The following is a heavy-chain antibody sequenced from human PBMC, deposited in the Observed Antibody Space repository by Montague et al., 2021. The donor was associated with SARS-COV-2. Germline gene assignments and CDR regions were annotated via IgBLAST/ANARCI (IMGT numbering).Heavy chain of an antibody. V-gene: IGHV4-31*03. J-gene: IGHJ3*02. D-gene: IGHD3-22*01. CDR2: TYYSGST. CDR3: ARARITMIVVVNAFDI. Sequence: TLSLTCTVSGGSISSGGYYWSWIRQHPGKGLEWIGYTYYSGSTYYNPSLKGRVTISVDTSKNQFSLKLSSVTAADTAVYYCARARITMIVVVNAFDIWGQGTMVTVSS. CDR1: GGSISSGGYY.